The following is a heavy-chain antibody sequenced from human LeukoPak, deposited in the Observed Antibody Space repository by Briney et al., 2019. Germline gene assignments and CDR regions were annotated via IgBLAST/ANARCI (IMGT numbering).Heavy chain of an antibody. D-gene: IGHD3-22*01. J-gene: IGHJ5*02. CDR2: IIPIFGTA. CDR1: GGTFSSYA. Sequence: WASVKVSCKASGGTFSSYAISWVRQAPGQGLEWMGGIIPIFGTANYAQKFQGRVTITTDESTSTAYMELSSLRPEDTAVYYCARGPRGYYDSSGYPTYWFDPWGQGTLVTVSS. CDR3: ARGPRGYYDSSGYPTYWFDP. V-gene: IGHV1-69*05.